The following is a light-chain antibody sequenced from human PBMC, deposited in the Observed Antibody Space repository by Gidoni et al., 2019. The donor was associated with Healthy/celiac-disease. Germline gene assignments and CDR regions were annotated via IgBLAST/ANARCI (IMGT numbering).Light chain of an antibody. CDR2: GAS. CDR1: QRVSSSY. Sequence: EIVLTQSPGTLSLSPGEGATLSCRASQRVSSSYLAWSQPKPGQAPRLLIYGASSRATGIPDRFSGSGSGTDFTLTIRRLEPEDFSVYFCQPYGSSPWTFGQGTKVEIK. V-gene: IGKV3-20*01. J-gene: IGKJ1*01. CDR3: QPYGSSPWT.